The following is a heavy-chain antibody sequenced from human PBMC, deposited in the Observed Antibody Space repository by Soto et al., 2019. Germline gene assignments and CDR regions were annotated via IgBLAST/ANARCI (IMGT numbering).Heavy chain of an antibody. CDR1: GGSVSSGSYY. D-gene: IGHD1-7*01. CDR3: ARDYPGNWNYVGAFDI. V-gene: IGHV4-61*01. Sequence: LEILSLTCTVSGGSVSSGSYYWSWIRQPPGKGLEWIGYIYYSGSTNYNPSLKSRVTISVDTSKNQFSLKLSSVTAADTAVYYCARDYPGNWNYVGAFDIWGQGTMVTVSS. J-gene: IGHJ3*02. CDR2: IYYSGST.